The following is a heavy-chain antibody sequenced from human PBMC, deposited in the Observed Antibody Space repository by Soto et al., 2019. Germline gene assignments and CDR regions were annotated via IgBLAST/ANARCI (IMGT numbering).Heavy chain of an antibody. V-gene: IGHV4-39*01. CDR1: GGSISSSNYY. CDR3: ASPTLGAFDI. Sequence: SETLSLTXTVSGGSISSSNYYWGWIRQPPGKGLEWIGSIYYSGSTSYNSSLKSRVTISVDTSKNQFSLRLRSVTAADTAVYYCASPTLGAFDIWGQGTMVTV. CDR2: IYYSGST. D-gene: IGHD3-16*01. J-gene: IGHJ3*02.